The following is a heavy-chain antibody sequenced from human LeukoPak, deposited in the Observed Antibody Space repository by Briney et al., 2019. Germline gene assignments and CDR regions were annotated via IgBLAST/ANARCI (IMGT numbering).Heavy chain of an antibody. D-gene: IGHD6-6*01. CDR1: GDSISSSSYY. J-gene: IGHJ5*02. CDR3: ARRPSSSTRNFVP. Sequence: PSETLSLTCTVSGDSISSSSYYWGWIRQPPGKGQEWIGNISYSGTTYFNPSLKSRVTISVDTSKNQVSLKLSPVTAADTAVYYCARRPSSSTRNFVPWGQGTLVSVAS. CDR2: ISYSGTT. V-gene: IGHV4-39*01.